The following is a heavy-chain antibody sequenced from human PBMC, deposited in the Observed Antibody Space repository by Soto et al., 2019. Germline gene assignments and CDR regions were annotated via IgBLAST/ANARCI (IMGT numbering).Heavy chain of an antibody. D-gene: IGHD1-26*01. J-gene: IGHJ5*02. CDR3: ARGGPLGARREDWFDP. Sequence: GDSLKISCKSSGYSFTSYWIGWVRQMPGKGLEWMGIIYPGDSDTRYSPSFQGQVTISADKSISTAYLQGSSLKASDTAMYYCARGGPLGARREDWFDPWGQGTLVTVSS. CDR1: GYSFTSYW. V-gene: IGHV5-51*01. CDR2: IYPGDSDT.